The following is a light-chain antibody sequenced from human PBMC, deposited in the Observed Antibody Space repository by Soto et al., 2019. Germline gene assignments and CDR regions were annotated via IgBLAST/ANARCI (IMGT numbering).Light chain of an antibody. CDR2: LGP. CDR1: QSLLHSNGYNY. CDR3: MQDQSYFT. V-gene: IGKV2-28*01. J-gene: IGKJ3*01. Sequence: DIVMTQSPLSLPVTPGEPASISCRSSQSLLHSNGYNYLDWYLQKPGQSPQLLIYLGPNRASGVRVMFSGNESGTYFSLKISRAEAVERGVYYCMQDQSYFTFVHGTKLDIK.